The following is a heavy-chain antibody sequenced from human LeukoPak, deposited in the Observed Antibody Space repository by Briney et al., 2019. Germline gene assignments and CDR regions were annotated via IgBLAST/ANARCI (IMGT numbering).Heavy chain of an antibody. CDR3: ARVLSSGWYGGYWFDP. J-gene: IGHJ5*02. CDR2: IYTSGST. D-gene: IGHD6-19*01. V-gene: IGHV4-4*07. Sequence: PSETLSLTCTVSGGSISSYYWSWIRQPAGKGLEWIGRIYTSGSTNYNPSLKSRVTMSVDTSENQFSLKLSSVTAADTAVYYCARVLSSGWYGGYWFDPWGQGTLVTVSS. CDR1: GGSISSYY.